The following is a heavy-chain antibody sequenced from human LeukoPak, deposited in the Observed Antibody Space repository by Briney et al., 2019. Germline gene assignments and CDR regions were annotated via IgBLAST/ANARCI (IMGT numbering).Heavy chain of an antibody. CDR2: IYTSGST. CDR1: GGSINSYY. Sequence: PSETLSLTCTVYGGSINSYYWSWIRQPAGKGLEWIGRIYTSGSTNYNPSLKSRVTISVDTSKNQFSLKLSSVTAADTAVYYCARVEGATLVFDYWGQGTLVTVSS. V-gene: IGHV4-4*07. J-gene: IGHJ4*02. D-gene: IGHD1-26*01. CDR3: ARVEGATLVFDY.